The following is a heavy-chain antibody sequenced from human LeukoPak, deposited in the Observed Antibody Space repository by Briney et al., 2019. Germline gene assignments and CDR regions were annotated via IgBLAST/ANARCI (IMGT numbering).Heavy chain of an antibody. Sequence: ASVKVSCKASGYTFTSYGISWVRQAPGQGLEWMGWISAYNGNTNYAQKLQGRVTMTTDTSTSTAYMELRSLRSDDPAGYYCARVGDQWLAKGFFAYWGQGTLVTVP. CDR1: GYTFTSYG. D-gene: IGHD6-19*01. CDR3: ARVGDQWLAKGFFAY. J-gene: IGHJ4*02. V-gene: IGHV1-18*01. CDR2: ISAYNGNT.